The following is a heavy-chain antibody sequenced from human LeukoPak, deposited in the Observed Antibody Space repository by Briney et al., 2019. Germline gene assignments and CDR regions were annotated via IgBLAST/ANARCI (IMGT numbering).Heavy chain of an antibody. D-gene: IGHD1-26*01. J-gene: IGHJ4*02. Sequence: GRSLRLSCAASGFTFSGYAMHWVRQAPGKGLEWVAVISDDGSNQHYADSVKGRFTISRDHSKNTLYLQMSGLRAEDTAVYYCASDRHSGSFYGYFDYWGQGTLVTVSS. CDR1: GFTFSGYA. CDR2: ISDDGSNQ. V-gene: IGHV3-30-3*01. CDR3: ASDRHSGSFYGYFDY.